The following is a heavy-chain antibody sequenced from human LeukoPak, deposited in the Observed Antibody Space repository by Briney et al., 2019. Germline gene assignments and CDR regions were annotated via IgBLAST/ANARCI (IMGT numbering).Heavy chain of an antibody. CDR3: ARKGSVGGNFDY. CDR1: GFTFSSYS. Sequence: PGGSLRLSCAASGFTFSSYSMNWVRQAPGKGLEWVSSISSSSYIYYADSVKGRFTISRDNAKNSLYLQMNSLRAEDTAVYYCARKGSVGGNFDYWGQGTLVTVSS. V-gene: IGHV3-21*01. CDR2: ISSSSYI. J-gene: IGHJ4*02. D-gene: IGHD3-16*01.